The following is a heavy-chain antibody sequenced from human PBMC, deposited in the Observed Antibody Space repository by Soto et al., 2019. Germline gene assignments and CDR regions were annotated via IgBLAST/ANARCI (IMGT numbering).Heavy chain of an antibody. Sequence: QVHLVQSGAEVRKPGASVKVSCKAFGYTFTTNDINWVRQAPGQGLEWLGWMDPNSGVAGYAQKFQGRVIMTRDTSTSTAHMELSGLTSEDTAVYYCGRESEEMATIMLAYWGQGTLVTVSS. CDR2: MDPNSGVA. J-gene: IGHJ4*02. CDR1: GYTFTTND. CDR3: GRESEEMATIMLAY. D-gene: IGHD5-12*01. V-gene: IGHV1-8*02.